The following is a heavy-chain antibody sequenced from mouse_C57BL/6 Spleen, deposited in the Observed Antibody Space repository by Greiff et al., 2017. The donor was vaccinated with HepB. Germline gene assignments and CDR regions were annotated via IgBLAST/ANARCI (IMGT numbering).Heavy chain of an antibody. Sequence: QVQLQQSGPGLVAPSQSLSITCTVSGFSLTSYAISWVRQPPGKGLEWLGVIWTGGGTNYNSALKSRLSISKDNSKSQVFLKMNSLQTDDTARYYCARNHYYGSSTYAMDYWGQGTSVTVSS. CDR3: ARNHYYGSSTYAMDY. V-gene: IGHV2-9-1*01. CDR2: IWTGGGT. CDR1: GFSLTSYA. J-gene: IGHJ4*01. D-gene: IGHD1-1*01.